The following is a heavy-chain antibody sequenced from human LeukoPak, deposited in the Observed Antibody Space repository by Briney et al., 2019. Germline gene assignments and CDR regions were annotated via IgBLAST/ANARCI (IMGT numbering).Heavy chain of an antibody. J-gene: IGHJ3*02. CDR1: GGPISSYF. Sequence: PSETLSLTCTVPGGPISSYFWSWIRQPPGKGLEWIGYIYYSGSTNYNPSLKSRVTISVVTSKNQYSLKLSSVTAADTAVYYCASFNFSSSRDDAFDIWGQGAMVTVSS. CDR2: IYYSGST. V-gene: IGHV4-59*01. D-gene: IGHD6-13*01. CDR3: ASFNFSSSRDDAFDI.